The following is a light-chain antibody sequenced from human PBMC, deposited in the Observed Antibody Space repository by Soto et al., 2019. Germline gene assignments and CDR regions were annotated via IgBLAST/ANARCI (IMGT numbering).Light chain of an antibody. V-gene: IGLV2-8*01. CDR3: SSYAGSNNYV. Sequence: QSALTQPPSASGSPGQSVTISCTGTSSDVGAYIYVSWYQQHLGKAPKLMIYEVSKRPSGVPDRFSGSKSGNTASLTVSGLQAEDEADYYCSSYAGSNNYVFGTGTKVTVL. J-gene: IGLJ1*01. CDR2: EVS. CDR1: SSDVGAYIY.